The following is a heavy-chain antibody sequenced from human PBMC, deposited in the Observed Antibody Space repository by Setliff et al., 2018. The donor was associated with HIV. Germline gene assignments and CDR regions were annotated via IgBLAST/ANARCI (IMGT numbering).Heavy chain of an antibody. Sequence: QSGGSLRLSCAASGFSISDFWMSWVRQAPGKGLEWVANIKEDGSEQYYMDSVKGRFTISRDNAKNSLYLQMSSLRAEDTAVYYCARDVAVASFFNYWGQGTLVTVSS. CDR1: GFSISDFW. V-gene: IGHV3-7*05. D-gene: IGHD6-19*01. J-gene: IGHJ4*02. CDR3: ARDVAVASFFNY. CDR2: IKEDGSEQ.